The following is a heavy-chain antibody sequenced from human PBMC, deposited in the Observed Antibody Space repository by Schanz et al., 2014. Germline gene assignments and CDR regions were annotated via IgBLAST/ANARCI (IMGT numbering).Heavy chain of an antibody. CDR2: IKQDGIEK. V-gene: IGHV3-7*01. D-gene: IGHD3-22*01. CDR1: GFTFGNFF. CDR3: ARDIQYHYDTSGPVGAFDI. J-gene: IGHJ3*02. Sequence: EVQLVESGGGLVEPGGSLGLSCAASGFTFGNFFMSWVRQAPGKGLEWVANIKQDGIEKYYVDSVKGRFTISRDNAKTSLYLQMISLTADDTAVYYCARDIQYHYDTSGPVGAFDIWGQGTVVTVSS.